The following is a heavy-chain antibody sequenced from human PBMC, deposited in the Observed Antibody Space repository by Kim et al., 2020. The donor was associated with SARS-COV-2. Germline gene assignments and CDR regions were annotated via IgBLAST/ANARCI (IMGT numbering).Heavy chain of an antibody. V-gene: IGHV3-30*01. J-gene: IGHJ4*02. D-gene: IGHD5-12*01. CDR3: ARDRVKGYSGYDQDGILKY. Sequence: GRFTISRDNSKNTLYLQMNSLRAEDTAVYYCARDRVKGYSGYDQDGILKYWGQGTLVTVSS.